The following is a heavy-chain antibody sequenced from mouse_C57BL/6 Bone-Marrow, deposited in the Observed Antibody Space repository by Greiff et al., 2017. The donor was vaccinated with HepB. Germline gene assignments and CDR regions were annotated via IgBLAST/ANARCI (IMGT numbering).Heavy chain of an antibody. CDR3: VRRSRQLRSPYAMDY. V-gene: IGHV10-1*01. J-gene: IGHJ4*01. Sequence: EVQLVESGGGLVQPKGSLKLSCAASGFSFNTYAMNWVRQAPGKGLEWVARIRSKSNNYATYYADSVKDRFTISRDDSESMLYLQMNNLKTEDTAMYYCVRRSRQLRSPYAMDYWGQGTSVTVSS. D-gene: IGHD3-2*02. CDR1: GFSFNTYA. CDR2: IRSKSNNYAT.